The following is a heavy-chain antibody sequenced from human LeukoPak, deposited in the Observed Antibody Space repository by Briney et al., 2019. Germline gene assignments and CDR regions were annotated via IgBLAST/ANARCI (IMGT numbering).Heavy chain of an antibody. V-gene: IGHV1-24*01. CDR3: ATVNRWELLNGVYFDY. Sequence: ASVKVSCKVSGYTLTELSMHWVRQAPGKGLEWMGGFDPEDGETIYAQKFQGRVTMTEDTSTDTAYMELSSLRSEDTAVYYCATVNRWELLNGVYFDYWGQGTLVTVSS. J-gene: IGHJ4*02. CDR1: GYTLTELS. D-gene: IGHD1-26*01. CDR2: FDPEDGET.